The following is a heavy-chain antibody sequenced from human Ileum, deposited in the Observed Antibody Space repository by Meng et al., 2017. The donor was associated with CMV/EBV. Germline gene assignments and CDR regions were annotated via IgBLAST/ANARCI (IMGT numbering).Heavy chain of an antibody. CDR3: ARAGASSGYYYEYYYYGMDV. CDR2: MNPNSGNT. Sequence: VKVSCKASGYTFTSYDINWVRQATGQGLEWMGWMNPNSGNTGYAQKFQGRVTITRNTSISTAYMELSSLRSEDTAVYYCARAGASSGYYYEYYYYGMDVWGQGTTVTVSS. V-gene: IGHV1-8*03. CDR1: GYTFTSYD. J-gene: IGHJ6*02. D-gene: IGHD3-22*01.